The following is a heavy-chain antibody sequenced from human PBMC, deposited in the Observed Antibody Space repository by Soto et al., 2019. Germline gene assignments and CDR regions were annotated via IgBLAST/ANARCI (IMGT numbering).Heavy chain of an antibody. CDR1: GGTLRSYF. J-gene: IGHJ6*02. Sequence: QVQLVQSGAEVKKAGSSVKVSCKTSGGTLRSYFINWVRQAPGQGLEWVRGIIPGFGTTYYAVRFKGRVTITADEPTTTVYMDSSSLRSDDTAVYYCARETPSTRAAYFYDGLDVWGQGTTVTVAS. D-gene: IGHD2-15*01. V-gene: IGHV1-69*01. CDR2: IIPGFGTT. CDR3: ARETPSTRAAYFYDGLDV.